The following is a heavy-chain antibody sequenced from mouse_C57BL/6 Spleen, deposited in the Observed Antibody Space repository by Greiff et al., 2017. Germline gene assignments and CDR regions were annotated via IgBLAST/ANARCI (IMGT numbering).Heavy chain of an antibody. CDR1: GFSFNTYA. CDR3: VRRGDGSSPNYYAMDY. V-gene: IGHV10-1*01. J-gene: IGHJ4*01. CDR2: IRSKSNNYAT. Sequence: EVQRVESGGGLVQPKGSLKLSCAASGFSFNTYAMNWVRQAPGKGLEWVARIRSKSNNYATYYADSVKDSFTISRDDSESMLYLQMNNLKTEDTAMYYCVRRGDGSSPNYYAMDYWGQGTSVTVSS. D-gene: IGHD1-1*01.